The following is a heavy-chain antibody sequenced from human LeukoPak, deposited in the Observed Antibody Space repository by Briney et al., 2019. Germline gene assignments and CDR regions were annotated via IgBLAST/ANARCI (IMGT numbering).Heavy chain of an antibody. Sequence: GGSLRLSCAASGFTFSSYWMSWVRQAPGKGLEWVSGSIGSGGSAFYADSVKGRFTISRDNAKNSLYLQMSNLRAEDTAVYFCARGGGLDVWGQGATVTVSS. CDR1: GFTFSSYW. CDR2: SIGSGGSA. D-gene: IGHD3-16*01. V-gene: IGHV3-21*04. J-gene: IGHJ6*02. CDR3: ARGGGLDV.